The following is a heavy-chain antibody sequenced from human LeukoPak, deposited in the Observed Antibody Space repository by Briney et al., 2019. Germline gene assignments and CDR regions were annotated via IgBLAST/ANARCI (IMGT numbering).Heavy chain of an antibody. CDR2: ISSSSSYI. D-gene: IGHD3-9*01. J-gene: IGHJ4*02. CDR1: GFTFSSYS. V-gene: IGHV3-21*04. CDR3: AKDRLGGDFAPYDILTPPSVFDY. Sequence: GGSLRLSCAASGFTFSSYSMNWVRQAPGKGLEWVSSISSSSSYIYYADSVKGRFTISRDNAKNSLYLQMNSLRAEDTAVYYCAKDRLGGDFAPYDILTPPSVFDYWGQGTLVTVSS.